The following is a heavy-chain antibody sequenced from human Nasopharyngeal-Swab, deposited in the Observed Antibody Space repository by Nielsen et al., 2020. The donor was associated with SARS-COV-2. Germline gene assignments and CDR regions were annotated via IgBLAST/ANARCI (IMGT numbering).Heavy chain of an antibody. J-gene: IGHJ4*02. D-gene: IGHD6-13*01. V-gene: IGHV3-74*01. CDR1: GFTFSSYW. Sequence: GESLKISCAASGFTFSSYWMHWVRQAPGKGLVWVSRINSDGSSTSYADSVKGRFTISRDNAKKTLYLQMNSLRAEDTAVYYCARYSSSWGFSDFWGQGTLATFSS. CDR2: INSDGSST. CDR3: ARYSSSWGFSDF.